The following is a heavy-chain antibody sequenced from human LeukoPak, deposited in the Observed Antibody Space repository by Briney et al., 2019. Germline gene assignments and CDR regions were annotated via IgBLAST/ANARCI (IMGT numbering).Heavy chain of an antibody. J-gene: IGHJ4*02. V-gene: IGHV3-15*01. CDR3: ATSGQHWDVFDY. Sequence: GGSLRLSCAASGLTFKNAWMSWVRQAPGKGLEWVGRIKRKSGGGTTDYAAPVKGRFTISRDDSKNTLDLQMNSLKAEDTAVYYCATSGQHWDVFDYWGQGTLVTVSS. CDR1: GLTFKNAW. CDR2: IKRKSGGGTT. D-gene: IGHD1-1*01.